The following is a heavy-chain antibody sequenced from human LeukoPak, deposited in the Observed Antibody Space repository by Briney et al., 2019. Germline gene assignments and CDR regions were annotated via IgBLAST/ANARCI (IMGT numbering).Heavy chain of an antibody. V-gene: IGHV4-39*01. D-gene: IGHD4-11*01. CDR2: IYYSGST. Sequence: SETLSLTCTVSGGSISSSSYYWGWIRQPPGKGLEWIGSIYYSGSTYYNPSLKSRVTISVDTSKNQFSLKLSSVTAAETAVYYCAIHLTVGRGPFDYWGQGTLVTVSS. CDR3: AIHLTVGRGPFDY. J-gene: IGHJ4*02. CDR1: GGSISSSSYY.